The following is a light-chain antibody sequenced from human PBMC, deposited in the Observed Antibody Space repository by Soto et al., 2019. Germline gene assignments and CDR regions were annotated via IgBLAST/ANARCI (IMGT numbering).Light chain of an antibody. CDR1: QGTSRW. V-gene: IGKV1-12*01. Sequence: DIQMTQSPSSVSAAVGDRVTITCRASQGTSRWLVWYQQKPGKAPKLLIYAASTLQTGVPSRFSGSGSGTDFTLTISSLQPEDFATYYCQQTTSFPWTLGQGTKGDIK. CDR3: QQTTSFPWT. CDR2: AAS. J-gene: IGKJ1*01.